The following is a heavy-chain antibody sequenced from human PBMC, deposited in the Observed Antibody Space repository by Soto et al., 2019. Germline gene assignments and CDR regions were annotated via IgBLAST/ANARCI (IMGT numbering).Heavy chain of an antibody. Sequence: GSLRLSCAASGFTFSTYVMAWVRQAPGRGLEWVSGISASGSNGFYTDSVKGRFIISRDNSKNTLYLQMNSLRAEDTAVYYCAKSSYSSGAGWFDYWGQGTLVTVSS. J-gene: IGHJ4*02. D-gene: IGHD6-19*01. CDR3: AKSSYSSGAGWFDY. CDR1: GFTFSTYV. CDR2: ISASGSNG. V-gene: IGHV3-23*01.